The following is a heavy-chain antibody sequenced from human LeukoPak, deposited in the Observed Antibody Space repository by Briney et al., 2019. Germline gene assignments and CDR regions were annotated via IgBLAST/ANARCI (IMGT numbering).Heavy chain of an antibody. J-gene: IGHJ4*02. Sequence: SETLSLTCAVSGYSISSGYYWGWIRQPPGKGLEWIGSICHSGSTYYNPSLKSRVTISVDTSKNQFSLKLSSVTAADTAVYYCARVGCSSTSCYPRRDYWGQGTLVTVSS. CDR1: GYSISSGYY. D-gene: IGHD2-2*01. CDR2: ICHSGST. CDR3: ARVGCSSTSCYPRRDY. V-gene: IGHV4-38-2*01.